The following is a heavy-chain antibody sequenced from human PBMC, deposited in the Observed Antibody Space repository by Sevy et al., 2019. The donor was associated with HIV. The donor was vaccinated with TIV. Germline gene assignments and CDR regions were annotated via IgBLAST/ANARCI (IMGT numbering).Heavy chain of an antibody. CDR3: ARGPEWELTSFLSH. J-gene: IGHJ4*02. D-gene: IGHD1-26*01. CDR1: GFTFRTYA. V-gene: IGHV3-30-3*01. Sequence: GGSLRLSCAASGFTFRTYASHWVRQAPGRGLEWLALISSNGDNAFYANSVRGRLTVSRDNSMNTLSLQMSSLTAEDTAVYYCARGPEWELTSFLSHWGQGTLVTVSS. CDR2: ISSNGDNA.